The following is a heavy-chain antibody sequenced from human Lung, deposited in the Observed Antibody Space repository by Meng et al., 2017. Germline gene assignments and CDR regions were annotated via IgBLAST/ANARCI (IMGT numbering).Heavy chain of an antibody. CDR3: ARDEDISAAGKLFGDY. CDR2: VDPKRGDT. Sequence: GLCGAGVGMRGRWGNCARKPSVYHLPADWLHGLGRAPGQGREGMGRVDPKRGDTHYVPRFPGRFTMTGDTSISTAYMGLSGLRSDDTAMYYCARDEDISAAGKLFGDYWGQGTLVTVSS. D-gene: IGHD6-13*01. J-gene: IGHJ4*02. V-gene: IGHV1-2*06. CDR1: VYHLPADW.